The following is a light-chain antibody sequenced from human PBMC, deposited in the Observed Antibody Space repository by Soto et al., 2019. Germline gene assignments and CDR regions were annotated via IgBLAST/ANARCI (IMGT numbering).Light chain of an antibody. Sequence: QSVLTQPPSVSAAPGQTVTISCSGSISSIGSNFVSWYQQLPGTAPKLLIYDSYKRPSGIPERFSGPKSGTSATLDITGLQTGDEADYYCGTWDSSLSAGVFGGGTKLTVL. CDR1: ISSIGSNF. CDR2: DSY. J-gene: IGLJ2*01. CDR3: GTWDSSLSAGV. V-gene: IGLV1-51*01.